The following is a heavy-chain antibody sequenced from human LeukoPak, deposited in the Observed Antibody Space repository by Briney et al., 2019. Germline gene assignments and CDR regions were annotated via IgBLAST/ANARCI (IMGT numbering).Heavy chain of an antibody. D-gene: IGHD3-16*01. V-gene: IGHV3-21*01. CDR3: ARAQGVDY. CDR1: GFTFSSYE. J-gene: IGHJ4*02. Sequence: GGSLRLSCAASGFTFSSYEMNWVRQAPGKGLEWVSSISGSSSYIYYADSVKGRFTISRDNAKNSLYLQMNSLRADDTAVYYCARAQGVDYWGQGTLVTVSS. CDR2: ISGSSSYI.